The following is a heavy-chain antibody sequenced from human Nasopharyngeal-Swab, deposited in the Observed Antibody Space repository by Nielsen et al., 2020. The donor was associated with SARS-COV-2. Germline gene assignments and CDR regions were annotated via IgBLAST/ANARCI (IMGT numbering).Heavy chain of an antibody. CDR2: INHSGST. J-gene: IGHJ4*02. D-gene: IGHD3-3*01. V-gene: IGHV4-34*01. CDR1: GGSFSGYY. CDR3: ARVELRFLEWYDY. Sequence: ETLSLTCAVYGGSFSGYYWSWIRQPPGKGLEWIGEINHSGSTNYNPSLKSRVTISVDTSKNQFSLKLSSVTAADTAVYYCARVELRFLEWYDYWGQGTLVTVSS.